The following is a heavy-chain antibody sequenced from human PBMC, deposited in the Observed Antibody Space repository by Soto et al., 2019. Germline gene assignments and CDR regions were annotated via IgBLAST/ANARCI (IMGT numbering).Heavy chain of an antibody. J-gene: IGHJ6*02. CDR2: INHSGST. Sequence: PSEALSVTCAVNGGFFSASFWSWSRQPQGKGLEWIGEINHSGSTNYNPSLMSRVTISVDTSKNQFSLKLISVTAADTAVYYCAREQDLCYFGSRSYSMDVWGQASRVTVSS. CDR3: AREQDLCYFGSRSYSMDV. CDR1: GGFFSASF. D-gene: IGHD3-10*01. V-gene: IGHV4-34*01.